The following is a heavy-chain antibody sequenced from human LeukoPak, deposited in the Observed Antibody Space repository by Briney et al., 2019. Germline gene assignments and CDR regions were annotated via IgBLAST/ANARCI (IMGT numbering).Heavy chain of an antibody. V-gene: IGHV1-46*01. CDR2: IIPSDGST. Sequence: ASVKVSCKASGYSFTRYFIHWVRQAPGQGLEWMGIIIPSDGSTSYAQKFQGRVTMTRDTSTSTVYMELSSLRSEDTAVYYCARDKSDTAMVYNWFDPWGQGTLVTVSS. J-gene: IGHJ5*02. D-gene: IGHD5-18*01. CDR1: GYSFTRYF. CDR3: ARDKSDTAMVYNWFDP.